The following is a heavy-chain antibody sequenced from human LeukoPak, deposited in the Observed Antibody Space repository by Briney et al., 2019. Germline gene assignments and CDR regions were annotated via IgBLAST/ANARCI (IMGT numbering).Heavy chain of an antibody. Sequence: SETLSLTCNVSGASMSSNYWSWIRQPPGKGLEWIGYIYHSGNTNYSPSLESRVTMSVDESKNQFSLRVHFVSAANTAVYYCASTRRAAVAGRFDSWGQGTLVTVSS. D-gene: IGHD6-19*01. CDR3: ASTRRAAVAGRFDS. V-gene: IGHV4-4*09. J-gene: IGHJ4*02. CDR1: GASMSSNY. CDR2: IYHSGNT.